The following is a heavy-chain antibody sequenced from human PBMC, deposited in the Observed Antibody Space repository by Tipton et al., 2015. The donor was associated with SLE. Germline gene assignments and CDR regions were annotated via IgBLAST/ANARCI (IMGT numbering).Heavy chain of an antibody. D-gene: IGHD2-8*01. Sequence: GLVKPSETLSLTCAVYGGSFSGYYWSWIRQPPGGGLEWIGEINHSGSTNYNPSLKSRVTISVDTSKNQFSLNLRSVTAADTAVYYCASILYACDYWGQGTLVTVSS. V-gene: IGHV4-34*01. J-gene: IGHJ4*02. CDR2: INHSGST. CDR3: ASILYACDY. CDR1: GGSFSGYY.